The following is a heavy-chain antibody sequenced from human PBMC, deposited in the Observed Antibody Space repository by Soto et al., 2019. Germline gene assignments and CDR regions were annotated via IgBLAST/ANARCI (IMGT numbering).Heavy chain of an antibody. CDR1: GGSISSYY. CDR3: ARVPDD. CDR2: IYHSGSI. J-gene: IGHJ4*02. Sequence: PSETLSLTCTVSGGSISSYYWSWIRQPPGKGLEGIGYIYHSGSIYYNPSLKSRVTISVDRSKNQFSLKLSSVTAADTAVYYCARVPDDWGQGTLVTVSS. V-gene: IGHV4-59*12.